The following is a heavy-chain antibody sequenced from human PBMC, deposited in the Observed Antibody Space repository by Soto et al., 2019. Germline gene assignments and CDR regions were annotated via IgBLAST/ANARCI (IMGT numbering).Heavy chain of an antibody. J-gene: IGHJ3*02. D-gene: IGHD3-16*01. CDR2: ISSDETNE. CDR3: ARGLIKLAGGAFDI. Sequence: QVQLVESGGGVVQPGRSLKLSCAASGFTFRSSVVHWVRQAPGKGLEWVAVISSDETNEDYADSVKGRFTISRDNSRNTLHLQMNSLRVEDTAVYYCARGLIKLAGGAFDIWGQGTMVTVSS. CDR1: GFTFRSSV. V-gene: IGHV3-33*01.